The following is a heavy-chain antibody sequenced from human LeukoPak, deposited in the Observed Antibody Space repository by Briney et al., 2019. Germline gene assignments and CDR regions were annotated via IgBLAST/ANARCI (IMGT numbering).Heavy chain of an antibody. J-gene: IGHJ4*02. D-gene: IGHD2-2*01. CDR1: GGSISSSSYF. V-gene: IGHV4-39*01. CDR2: MYYSGST. CDR3: ARVCGSTSCFLDH. Sequence: SETLSLTCTVSGGSISSSSYFWGWIRQPPGKGLEWIGTMYYSGSTYYNPSLKSRVTISVDTSKNQFSLKLSSVTAADTAVYYCARVCGSTSCFLDHWGQGTLVTVSS.